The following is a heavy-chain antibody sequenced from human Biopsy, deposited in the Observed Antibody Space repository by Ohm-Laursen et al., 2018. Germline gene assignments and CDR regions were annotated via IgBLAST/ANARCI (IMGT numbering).Heavy chain of an antibody. D-gene: IGHD3-9*01. CDR1: EGTFSNYG. V-gene: IGHV1-69*06. J-gene: IGHJ1*01. CDR2: NIPILGTG. Sequence: KISCKAPEGTFSNYGVNWVRQAPGQGLEWLGGNIPILGTGNYAQKFQDRVTVAADTSTSTATMELRSLRSDDTAVYYCATKLTGYFHHWGQGTLVIVPS. CDR3: ATKLTGYFHH.